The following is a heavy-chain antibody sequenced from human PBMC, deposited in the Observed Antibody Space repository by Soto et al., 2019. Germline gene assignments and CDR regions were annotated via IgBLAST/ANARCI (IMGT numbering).Heavy chain of an antibody. J-gene: IGHJ4*02. CDR3: AKDKGVFNWATSYFDY. CDR2: TSYDGNNE. CDR1: GLRFRNYA. Sequence: PGGSLRLSCASCGLRFRNYAMHWVRQAPGKGLEWVALTSYDGNNEYYTDSVKGRFTISRDNSKNTLFLQMNSPRPEDTAVYYCAKDKGVFNWATSYFDYWGQGALVTVSS. V-gene: IGHV3-30*18. D-gene: IGHD1-1*01.